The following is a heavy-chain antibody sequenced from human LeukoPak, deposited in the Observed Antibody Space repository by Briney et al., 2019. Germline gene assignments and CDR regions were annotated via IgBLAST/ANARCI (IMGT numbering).Heavy chain of an antibody. J-gene: IGHJ4*02. Sequence: SETLSLTCTVYGGSVSSNIYYWGWIRQPPGKGLEWIRSIYYSGSTSYNPSLKSRVTISVDTSKNQFSLKLTSVTAADTAVYYCASRNDILSGYVFDFWGQGTLVTVSS. CDR2: IYYSGST. CDR3: ASRNDILSGYVFDF. CDR1: GGSVSSNIYY. D-gene: IGHD3-9*01. V-gene: IGHV4-39*01.